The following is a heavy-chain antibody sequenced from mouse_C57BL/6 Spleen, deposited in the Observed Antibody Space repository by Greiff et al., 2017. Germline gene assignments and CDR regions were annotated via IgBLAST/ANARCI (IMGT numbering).Heavy chain of an antibody. J-gene: IGHJ4*01. CDR2: ISYDGSN. V-gene: IGHV3-6*01. CDR3: ARDQGRYYGSSYNAMDY. CDR1: GYSITSGYY. Sequence: EVQLQESGPGLVKPSQSLSLTCSVTGYSITSGYYWNWIRQFPGNKLEWMGYISYDGSNNYNPSLKNRIPITRDTSKNQFFLKLNSVTTEDTATYYCARDQGRYYGSSYNAMDYWGQGTSVTVSS. D-gene: IGHD1-1*01.